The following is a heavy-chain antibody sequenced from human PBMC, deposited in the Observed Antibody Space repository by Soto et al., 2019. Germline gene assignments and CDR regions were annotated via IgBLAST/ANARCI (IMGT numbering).Heavy chain of an antibody. CDR3: AKVGWI. Sequence: EVQLLESGGGLLRAGGSLRLSCAASGLTFSSHAMTWVRQAPGKGLQWVSTISDSGDNTYYADSVKGRFTISRDNSKNTLYLQMNSLRAEDTAVYYCAKVGWIGGQGTLVTVSS. D-gene: IGHD5-12*01. V-gene: IGHV3-23*01. CDR2: ISDSGDNT. CDR1: GLTFSSHA. J-gene: IGHJ4*02.